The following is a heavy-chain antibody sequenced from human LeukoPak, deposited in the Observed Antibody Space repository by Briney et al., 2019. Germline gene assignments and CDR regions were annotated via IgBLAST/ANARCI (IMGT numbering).Heavy chain of an antibody. CDR3: ARDWTFTRSSGSHPCAFDV. J-gene: IGHJ3*01. CDR2: ISYDGSNN. V-gene: IGHV3-30-3*01. D-gene: IGHD3-10*01. CDR1: GFTFSSYA. Sequence: TGGSLRLSCAASGFTFSSYAMHWVRQAPGKGLEWVAVISYDGSNNYYADSVKGRFTISRDNSKNTLYLQMNSLRAEDTAVYYCARDWTFTRSSGSHPCAFDVWGQGTMVTVSS.